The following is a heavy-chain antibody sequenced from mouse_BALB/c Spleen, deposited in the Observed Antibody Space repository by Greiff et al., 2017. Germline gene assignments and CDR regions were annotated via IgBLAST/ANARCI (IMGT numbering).Heavy chain of an antibody. CDR2: ISSGSSTI. Sequence: DVMLVESGGGLVQPGGSRKLSCAASGFTFSSFGMHWVRQAPEKGLEWVAYISSGSSTIYYADTVKGRFTISRDNPKNTLFLQMTSLRSEDTAMYYCARGDYGSSYVGFAYWGQGTLVTVSA. CDR1: GFTFSSFG. CDR3: ARGDYGSSYVGFAY. J-gene: IGHJ3*01. V-gene: IGHV5-17*02. D-gene: IGHD1-1*01.